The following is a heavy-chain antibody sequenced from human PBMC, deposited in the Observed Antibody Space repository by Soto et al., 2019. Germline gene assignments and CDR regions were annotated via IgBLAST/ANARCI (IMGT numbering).Heavy chain of an antibody. D-gene: IGHD1-26*01. V-gene: IGHV3-11*01. CDR3: ARDGRYKTTYDGFDT. CDR2: ISGSGTTI. Sequence: GGSLRLSCATSGINFSDHFMAWIRLSPGKGLEWIAYISGSGTTIYYADSVRGRFTISRDNANDSLYLQMNSLRAEDTAVYYCARDGRYKTTYDGFDTWGQGTMVTVSS. CDR1: GINFSDHF. J-gene: IGHJ3*02.